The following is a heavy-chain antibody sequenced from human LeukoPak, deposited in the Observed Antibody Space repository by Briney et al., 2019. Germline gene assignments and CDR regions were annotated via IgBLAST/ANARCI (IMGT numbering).Heavy chain of an antibody. J-gene: IGHJ4*02. Sequence: ASVKVSCKASGYTFTSYYMHWVRQAPGQGLEWMGIINPSGGSTSYAQKFQGRVTMTRDMSTSTAYMELSSLRSEDTAVYYCARGRFGLLWFGELERWGQGTLVTVSS. CDR3: ARGRFGLLWFGELER. CDR2: INPSGGST. V-gene: IGHV1-46*01. D-gene: IGHD3-10*01. CDR1: GYTFTSYY.